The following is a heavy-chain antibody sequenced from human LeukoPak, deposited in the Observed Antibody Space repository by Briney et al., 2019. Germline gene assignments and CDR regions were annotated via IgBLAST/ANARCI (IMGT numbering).Heavy chain of an antibody. CDR2: RYYRSNGYY. CDR3: ARDVNTFSSSVDY. Sequence: PSQTLSLTCAISGDTVSSNSVGWNWIRQSPSRGLEWLARRYYRSNGYYDYAVSSKSRITITPDTSKNQFSLHLNSVTPEDTAVYYCARDVNTFSSSVDYWGQGTRVTVSS. CDR1: GDTVSSNSVG. V-gene: IGHV6-1*01. D-gene: IGHD6-13*01. J-gene: IGHJ4*02.